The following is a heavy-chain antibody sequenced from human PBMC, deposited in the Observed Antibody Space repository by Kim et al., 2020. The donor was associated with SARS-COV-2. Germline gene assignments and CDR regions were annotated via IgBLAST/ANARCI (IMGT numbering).Heavy chain of an antibody. CDR2: INHSGST. V-gene: IGHV4-34*01. D-gene: IGHD3-22*01. J-gene: IGHJ6*02. CDR3: ARGSEGITMIVVVKPYYYYGMDV. Sequence: SETLSLTCAVYGGSFSGYYWSWIRQPLGKGLEWIGEINHSGSTNYNPSLKSRVTISVDTSKNQFSLKLSSVTAADTAVYYCARGSEGITMIVVVKPYYYYGMDVWVQGTTVTVSS. CDR1: GGSFSGYY.